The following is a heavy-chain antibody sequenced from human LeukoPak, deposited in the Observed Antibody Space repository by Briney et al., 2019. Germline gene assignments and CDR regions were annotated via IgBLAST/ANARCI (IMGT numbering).Heavy chain of an antibody. CDR1: GYTFTDYY. V-gene: IGHV1-2*02. J-gene: IGHJ5*02. CDR2: INANNGDT. CDR3: ARVSPIYQLFFWFDP. Sequence: ASVRVSCKASGYTFTDYYVHWVRQAPGQGLEGMGWINANNGDTNYAQKFQGRVTMTRDTSISTAYMDLTRLRSDDTAVYYCARVSPIYQLFFWFDPWGQRTLVTVSS. D-gene: IGHD2-2*01.